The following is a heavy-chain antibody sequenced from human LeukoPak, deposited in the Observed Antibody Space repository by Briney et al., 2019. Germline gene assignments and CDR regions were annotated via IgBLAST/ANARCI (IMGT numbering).Heavy chain of an antibody. CDR2: IYYSESA. CDR3: ARKRSFDL. D-gene: IGHD3-9*01. CDR1: GGSITSSDW. V-gene: IGHV4-59*01. J-gene: IGHJ4*02. Sequence: PSGTLSLTCVVSGGSITSSDWWSWIRQPPGKRLEWIGCIYYSESATYNPSLKSRVTISLDTSKNQFFLKLSSVTAADTAVYYCARKRSFDLWGQGTLVTVSS.